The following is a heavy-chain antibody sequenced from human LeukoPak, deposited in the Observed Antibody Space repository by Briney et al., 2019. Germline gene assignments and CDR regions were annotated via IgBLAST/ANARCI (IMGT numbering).Heavy chain of an antibody. CDR2: GYYSGSS. J-gene: IGHJ3*02. Sequence: PSETLSLTCTVSGGSISSSSFYWGWIRPPPGKGLEWVGSGYYSGSSYYNPSLRSCVTICVDSSKNQFSLKLSSVTAADTAVYYCARLNSSGWYSGDAFDIWGQGTMVTVSS. V-gene: IGHV4-39*01. CDR1: GGSISSSSFY. CDR3: ARLNSSGWYSGDAFDI. D-gene: IGHD6-19*01.